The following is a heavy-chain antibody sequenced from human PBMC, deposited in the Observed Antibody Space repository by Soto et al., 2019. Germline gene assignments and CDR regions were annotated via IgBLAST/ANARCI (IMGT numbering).Heavy chain of an antibody. CDR1: GFTFSSYS. D-gene: IGHD3-10*01. CDR2: ISSSSSTI. J-gene: IGHJ6*03. Sequence: GGSLRLSCAASGFTFSSYSMNWVRQAPGKGLEWVSYISSSSSTIYYADSGKGRFTISRDNAKNSLYLQMNSLRAEDTAVYYCARENRNYYGSGSPSPHGELYYYYMDVWGKGTTVTVSS. V-gene: IGHV3-48*01. CDR3: ARENRNYYGSGSPSPHGELYYYYMDV.